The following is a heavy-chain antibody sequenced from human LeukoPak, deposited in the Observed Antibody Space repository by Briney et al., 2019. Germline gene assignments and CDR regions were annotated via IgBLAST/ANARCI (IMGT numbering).Heavy chain of an antibody. CDR3: ATGWNFLFSYYYGMDV. D-gene: IGHD1-7*01. Sequence: GGSLRLSCAASGFTFRSYSMNWVRQAPGKGLEWVSSINSDSNYIYYADSVQGRFTISRDNAKNSLYLQMNSLRAEDTAVYYCATGWNFLFSYYYGMDVWGQGTTVTVSS. CDR2: INSDSNYI. V-gene: IGHV3-21*01. J-gene: IGHJ6*02. CDR1: GFTFRSYS.